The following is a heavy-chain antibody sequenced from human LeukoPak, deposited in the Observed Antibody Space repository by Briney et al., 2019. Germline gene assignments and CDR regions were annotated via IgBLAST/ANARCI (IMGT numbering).Heavy chain of an antibody. CDR1: GFTFSSYA. CDR3: ARGLLGRPSFVVVPAAQGVPFDY. D-gene: IGHD2-2*01. J-gene: IGHJ4*02. CDR2: ISYDGSNK. Sequence: PGRSLRLSCAASGFTFSSYAMHWVRQAPGKGLEWVAVISYDGSNKYYADSVKGRFTISRDNSKNTLYLQMNSLRAEDTAVYYCARGLLGRPSFVVVPAAQGVPFDYWGQGTLVTVSS. V-gene: IGHV3-30-3*01.